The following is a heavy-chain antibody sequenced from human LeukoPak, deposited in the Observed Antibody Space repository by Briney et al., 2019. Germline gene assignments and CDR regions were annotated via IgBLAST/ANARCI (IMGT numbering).Heavy chain of an antibody. D-gene: IGHD6-13*01. J-gene: IGHJ4*02. V-gene: IGHV1-69*05. CDR1: GGTFSSSS. CDR3: ARVGSAAGTPFDY. CDR2: IIPIFGTA. Sequence: SLKISCKSSGGTFSSSSISWLRQAPGPGLEWMGGIIPIFGTANYAQKFHGRVTITTGEATSTAYMELSSLSAEDTAVYYCARVGSAAGTPFDYWGQGTLVTASS.